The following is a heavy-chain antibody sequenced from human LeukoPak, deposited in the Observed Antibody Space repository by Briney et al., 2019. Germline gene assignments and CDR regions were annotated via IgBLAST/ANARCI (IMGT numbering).Heavy chain of an antibody. V-gene: IGHV4-39*01. Sequence: SETLSLTCTVSGGSISRSRYYWGWIRQPPWKGLKWIGSIYYSGSTYYNPSLKSRVTISVDTSKNQFSLKLSSVTAADTAVYYCERHYYSQDYSNYALYYYYMDVWGKGTTVTVSS. CDR2: IYYSGST. CDR1: GGSISRSRYY. J-gene: IGHJ6*03. CDR3: ERHYYSQDYSNYALYYYYMDV. D-gene: IGHD4-11*01.